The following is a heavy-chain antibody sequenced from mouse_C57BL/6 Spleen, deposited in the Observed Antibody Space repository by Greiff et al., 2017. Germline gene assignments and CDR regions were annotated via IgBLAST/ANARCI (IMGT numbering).Heavy chain of an antibody. J-gene: IGHJ1*03. D-gene: IGHD2-5*01. CDR3: ARGGDYSNYAWYFDV. CDR2: IYPGDGDT. Sequence: QVQLQQSGAELVKPGASVKISCKASGYAFSSYWMNWVKRRPGKGLEWIGQIYPGDGDTNYNGKFKGKATLTADKSSSTAYMQLSSLTSEDSAVYFCARGGDYSNYAWYFDVWGTGTTVTVSS. V-gene: IGHV1-80*01. CDR1: GYAFSSYW.